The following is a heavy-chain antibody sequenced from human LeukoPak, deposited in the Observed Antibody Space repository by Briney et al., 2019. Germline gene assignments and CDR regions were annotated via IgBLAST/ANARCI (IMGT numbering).Heavy chain of an antibody. CDR2: ISNGGSTST. V-gene: IGHV4-34*01. CDR1: GVSFSGYY. CDR3: VRGRGTWCEP. J-gene: IGHJ5*02. Sequence: PETLSLTWAVDGVSFSGYYCSWIRHPPGEGLEWIGEISNGGSTSTNYNPSAKSRVTISVDTSKNQFSLNLSPVTAPDTATYYCVRGRGTWCEPGGQGTLVSVSS.